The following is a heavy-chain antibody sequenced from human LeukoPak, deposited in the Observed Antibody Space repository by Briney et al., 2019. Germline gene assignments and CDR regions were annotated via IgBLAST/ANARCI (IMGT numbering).Heavy chain of an antibody. V-gene: IGHV3-43*02. D-gene: IGHD3-16*01. CDR3: ASIIGDYDYVWGSYHFDY. Sequence: GGSLRLSCAASGFTFDDYAMHWVRQAPGKGLEWVSLISGDGGSTYYADSVKGRFTISRDNAKNSLYLQMNSLRAEDTAVYYCASIIGDYDYVWGSYHFDYWGQGTLVTVSS. J-gene: IGHJ4*02. CDR1: GFTFDDYA. CDR2: ISGDGGST.